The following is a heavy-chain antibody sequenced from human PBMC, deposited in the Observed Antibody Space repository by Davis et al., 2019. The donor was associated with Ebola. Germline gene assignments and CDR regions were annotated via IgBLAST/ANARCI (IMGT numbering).Heavy chain of an antibody. D-gene: IGHD2-15*01. CDR2: INPSGGST. CDR3: ARFGYCSGGSCWDYYYYYGMDV. J-gene: IGHJ6*02. V-gene: IGHV1-46*01. CDR1: GYTFTSYY. Sequence: AASVKVSCKASGYTFTSYYMHWVRQAPGQGLEWMGIINPSGGSTSYAQKFQGRVTMTTDPSTSTAYMELRSLRSDDTAVYYCARFGYCSGGSCWDYYYYYGMDVWGQGTTVTVSS.